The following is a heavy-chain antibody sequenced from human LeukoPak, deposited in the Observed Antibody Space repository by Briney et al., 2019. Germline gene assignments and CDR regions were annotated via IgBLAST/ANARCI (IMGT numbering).Heavy chain of an antibody. J-gene: IGHJ4*02. CDR2: INIDGTST. CDR1: GFTFSNYW. D-gene: IGHD6-19*01. CDR3: AKWSQWLGPSDY. V-gene: IGHV3-74*01. Sequence: PGGSLRLSCAASGFTFSNYWMHWVRQVPGKGLVCVSRINIDGTSTSYADSVKGRFTISRDNSKNTLYLQMNSLRAEDTAVYYCAKWSQWLGPSDYWGQGTLVTVSS.